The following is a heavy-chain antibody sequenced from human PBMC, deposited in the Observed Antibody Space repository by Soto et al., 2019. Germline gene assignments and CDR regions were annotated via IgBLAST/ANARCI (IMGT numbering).Heavy chain of an antibody. CDR3: AKVSRKGSAIDFDY. CDR1: GYTFSNYD. D-gene: IGHD3-10*01. Sequence: QVQLVQSGAELKKPGASVKVSCKASGYTFSNYDMNWVRQATGQGPEWIGWVNPNNGETGYAQKFQGRVTLTTDISTTTAYMELTSLRSEDTAIYYWAKVSRKGSAIDFDYWGQGTLITVSS. J-gene: IGHJ4*02. CDR2: VNPNNGET. V-gene: IGHV1-8*01.